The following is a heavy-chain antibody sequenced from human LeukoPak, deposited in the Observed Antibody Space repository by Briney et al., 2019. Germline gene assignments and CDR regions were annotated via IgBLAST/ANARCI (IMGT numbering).Heavy chain of an antibody. D-gene: IGHD6-19*01. CDR3: ARTIAVNGGDFDY. V-gene: IGHV3-74*01. Sequence: GGSLRLSCAASGFSFSSHWMHWVRQTPGKGLVWVARINGDGTTSSHADSVKGRITISRDNAKNTLYLQMNSLRAEDTALYYCARTIAVNGGDFDYWGQGTLVTVSS. CDR2: INGDGTTS. CDR1: GFSFSSHW. J-gene: IGHJ4*02.